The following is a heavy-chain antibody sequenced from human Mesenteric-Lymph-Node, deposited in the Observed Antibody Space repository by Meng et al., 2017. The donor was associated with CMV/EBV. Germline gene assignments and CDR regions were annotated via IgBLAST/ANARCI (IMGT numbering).Heavy chain of an antibody. D-gene: IGHD2-2*01. Sequence: GGSLRLSCAASGFTFSSYGMHWVRQAPGKGLEWVAFMRYDGSNIYYADSVRGRFTISRDNSKNTLYLQMNSLRAEDTAVYYCARSHVYCSSTSCYSDYYGMDVWGQGTTVTVSS. V-gene: IGHV3-30*02. CDR1: GFTFSSYG. CDR3: ARSHVYCSSTSCYSDYYGMDV. CDR2: MRYDGSNI. J-gene: IGHJ6*02.